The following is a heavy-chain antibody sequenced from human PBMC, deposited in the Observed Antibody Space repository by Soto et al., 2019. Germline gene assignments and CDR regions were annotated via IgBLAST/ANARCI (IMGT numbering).Heavy chain of an antibody. CDR3: VLVGVPRHFDY. V-gene: IGHV1-8*01. CDR1: GYTFTSYD. Sequence: ASVKVSCKASGYTFTSYDITWVRQATVQGLEWMGWMNPNSGNTGYAQKFQGRVTMTRNTSIRTAYMVLSSLRSEDTAVYYCVLVGVPRHFDYWGQGTLVNVSS. D-gene: IGHD1-26*01. CDR2: MNPNSGNT. J-gene: IGHJ4*02.